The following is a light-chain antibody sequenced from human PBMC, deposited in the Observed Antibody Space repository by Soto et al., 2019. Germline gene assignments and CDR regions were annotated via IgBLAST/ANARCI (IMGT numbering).Light chain of an antibody. Sequence: QSALTQPASVSGSPGQSITISCTGTSSDVGSYNYVSWYQHHPGKAPKLLIYEVNNRPSGVSDRFSGSKSGNVASLTISWLQAEDEADYYCSSYTSSSTYVFGTGTKLTVL. V-gene: IGLV2-14*01. J-gene: IGLJ1*01. CDR2: EVN. CDR3: SSYTSSSTYV. CDR1: SSDVGSYNY.